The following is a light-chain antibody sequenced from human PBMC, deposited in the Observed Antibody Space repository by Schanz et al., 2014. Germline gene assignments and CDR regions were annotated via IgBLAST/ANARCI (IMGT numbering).Light chain of an antibody. J-gene: IGLJ2*01. CDR1: TSNIGDNF. CDR3: ESWDDTLNGVV. V-gene: IGLV1-51*01. Sequence: QSVLTQPPSVSAAPGQKVTISCSGSTSNIGDNFVSWFQQLPGTAPKLLIYDNNKRPSGIPDRFSGSKSSTSAALGITGLQTEDEADYYCESWDDTLNGVVFGGGTKLTVL. CDR2: DNN.